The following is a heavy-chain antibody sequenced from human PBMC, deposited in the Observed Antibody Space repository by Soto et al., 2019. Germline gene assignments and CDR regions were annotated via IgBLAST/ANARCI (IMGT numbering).Heavy chain of an antibody. Sequence: QVQLVQSGAEVKKPGASVKVSCKASGYTFTSYDINWVRQATGQGLEWMGWMNPNSGNTGYAQKFQGRVTRTRNTSISTAYMELSSLRSEDTAVYYCARGRYYYGAGSYVNWFDPWGQGTLVTVSS. D-gene: IGHD3-10*01. J-gene: IGHJ5*02. V-gene: IGHV1-8*01. CDR3: ARGRYYYGAGSYVNWFDP. CDR2: MNPNSGNT. CDR1: GYTFTSYD.